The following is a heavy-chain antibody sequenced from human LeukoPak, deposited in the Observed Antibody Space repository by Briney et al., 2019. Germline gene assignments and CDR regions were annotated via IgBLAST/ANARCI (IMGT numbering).Heavy chain of an antibody. CDR2: ISAYNGNT. CDR1: GYTFTSYG. Sequence: ASVKVSCKSSGYTFTSYGIRWVRQAPGQGLAWMGWISAYNGNTNYAQKLQGRVTLTTDTSTSTAYMELRSLRSDDTAVYYCARSRCSSTSCPFRDWGQGTLVTVSS. J-gene: IGHJ4*02. V-gene: IGHV1-18*01. D-gene: IGHD2-2*01. CDR3: ARSRCSSTSCPFRD.